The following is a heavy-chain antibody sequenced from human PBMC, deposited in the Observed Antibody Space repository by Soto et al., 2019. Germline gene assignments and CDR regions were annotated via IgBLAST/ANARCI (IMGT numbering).Heavy chain of an antibody. Sequence: EMQLVESGGGLVQPGMSLRLSCAASGFTFDDYAMYWVRQVPGKGLEWVSGISWNSGRIGYADSVKGRFTISRDNAKNSLHLQMNSLRPEDTALYYCTKARLWGGDGYNSYYYNAMDVWGQGTTVTVSS. CDR1: GFTFDDYA. CDR3: TKARLWGGDGYNSYYYNAMDV. D-gene: IGHD3-16*01. V-gene: IGHV3-9*01. J-gene: IGHJ6*02. CDR2: ISWNSGRI.